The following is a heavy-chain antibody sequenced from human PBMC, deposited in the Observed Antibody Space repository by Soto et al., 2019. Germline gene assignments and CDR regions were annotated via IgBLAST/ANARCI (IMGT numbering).Heavy chain of an antibody. Sequence: QVQLVQSGAEVKKPGSSVKVSCKASGGTFSSYTISWVRQAPGQGLEWMGRIIPILGIANYAQKFQGRVTITADKSTRTADMELSSLRSEDTAVYYCASWGGDCSSFDYWGQGTLVTVSS. CDR3: ASWGGDCSSFDY. D-gene: IGHD2-21*02. V-gene: IGHV1-69*02. CDR1: GGTFSSYT. J-gene: IGHJ4*02. CDR2: IIPILGIA.